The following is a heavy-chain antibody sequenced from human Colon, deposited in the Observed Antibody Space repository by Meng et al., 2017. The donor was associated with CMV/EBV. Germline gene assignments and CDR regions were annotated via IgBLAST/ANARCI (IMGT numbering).Heavy chain of an antibody. CDR1: GFPFSNVW. D-gene: IGHD1-14*01. Sequence: EVHLVEGGGGSGKPGGSLRLSCVTSGFPFSNVWMSWVRQAPGKGLEWVGRIKRKSDGGTADFAAPVKGRFTISRDDSKTTLYLQMNSLRSEDTAVYYCTTAYGRGTGDYWGQGTLVTVSS. V-gene: IGHV3-15*01. J-gene: IGHJ4*02. CDR3: TTAYGRGTGDY. CDR2: IKRKSDGGTA.